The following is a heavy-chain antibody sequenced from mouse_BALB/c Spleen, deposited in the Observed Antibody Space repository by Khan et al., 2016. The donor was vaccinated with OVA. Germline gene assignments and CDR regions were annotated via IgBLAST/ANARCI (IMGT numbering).Heavy chain of an antibody. J-gene: IGHJ2*01. V-gene: IGHV1-5*01. CDR2: IYPGNSDT. D-gene: IGHD2-1*01. Sequence: VQLQQSGTVLARPGASVKMSCKASGYTFTSYWMHWVKQRPGQGLEWIGAIYPGNSDTNYNQKFKGKAKLTAVTSTSTAYMELNSLTKEDSAVYYSTRNGFGNYESWDYWGQGTTLTVSS. CDR3: TRNGFGNYESWDY. CDR1: GYTFTSYW.